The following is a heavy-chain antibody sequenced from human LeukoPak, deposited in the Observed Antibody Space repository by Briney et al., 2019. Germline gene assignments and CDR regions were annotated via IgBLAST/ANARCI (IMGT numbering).Heavy chain of an antibody. D-gene: IGHD5-12*01. Sequence: GGSLRLSCAASGFSFSGQGMHWVRQAPGKGLEWATFIRDDGSNKYYADSVKGRFTISRDTSKNTLYLQMNSLRVEDTAVYYCAKDGRTGYPFDSWGQGTLVTVSS. V-gene: IGHV3-30*02. CDR2: IRDDGSNK. CDR1: GFSFSGQG. CDR3: AKDGRTGYPFDS. J-gene: IGHJ4*02.